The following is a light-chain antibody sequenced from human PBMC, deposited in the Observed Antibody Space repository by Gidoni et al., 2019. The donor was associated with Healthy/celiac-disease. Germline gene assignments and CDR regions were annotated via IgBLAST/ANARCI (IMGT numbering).Light chain of an antibody. V-gene: IGLV2-14*03. Sequence: QSALTQPASVSGFPGQSITISCTGTSSDVGGYNYVPWYQQHPGKAPNLMIYDVSNRPSGVSNRFSVSKSGNTASLTISGLQAEDEDDYYYSSYTSSSTSVVFGGGTKLTVL. J-gene: IGLJ2*01. CDR2: DVS. CDR1: SSDVGGYNY. CDR3: SSYTSSSTSVV.